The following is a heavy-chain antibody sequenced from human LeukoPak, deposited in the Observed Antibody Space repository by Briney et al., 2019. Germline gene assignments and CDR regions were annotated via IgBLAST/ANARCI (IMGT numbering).Heavy chain of an antibody. CDR3: ATEASFEYCQH. Sequence: PSETLSLTCTVSPGSVSSTSYYLSWIRQPPGKGLEWIGYIYYSGSTNYNPSLKSRVTISVDTSKNQFSLKLSSVTAADTAVYYCATEASFEYCQHWGQGTLVTVSS. J-gene: IGHJ1*01. CDR2: IYYSGST. V-gene: IGHV4-61*01. CDR1: PGSVSSTSYY.